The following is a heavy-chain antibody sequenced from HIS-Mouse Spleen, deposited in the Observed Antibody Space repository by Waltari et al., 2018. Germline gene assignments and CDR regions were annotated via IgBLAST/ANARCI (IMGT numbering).Heavy chain of an antibody. V-gene: IGHV4-39*07. CDR2: IYYSGST. Sequence: QLQLQESGPGLVKPSATLSLTCTVSGGSISSSSYSLGWIRQPPGKGLEWIGSIYYSGSTYYNPSLKSRVTISVDTSKNQFSLKLSSVTAADTAVYYCAREIPYSSSWYDWYFDLWGRGTLVTVSS. CDR3: AREIPYSSSWYDWYFDL. CDR1: GGSISSSSYS. D-gene: IGHD6-13*01. J-gene: IGHJ2*01.